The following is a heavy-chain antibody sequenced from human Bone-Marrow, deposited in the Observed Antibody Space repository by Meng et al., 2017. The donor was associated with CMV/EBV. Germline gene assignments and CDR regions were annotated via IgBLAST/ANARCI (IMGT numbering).Heavy chain of an antibody. Sequence: TFSSDAISGVRQAHGQGIEWMGGIIPILGTANYAQKCQGRVTITTDESTSTAYMELSSLRSEDTAVYYCAIIRGVTMVRGVHNWFDPWGQGTLVTVSS. CDR2: IIPILGTA. CDR3: AIIRGVTMVRGVHNWFDP. D-gene: IGHD3-10*01. J-gene: IGHJ5*02. CDR1: TFSSDA. V-gene: IGHV1-69*05.